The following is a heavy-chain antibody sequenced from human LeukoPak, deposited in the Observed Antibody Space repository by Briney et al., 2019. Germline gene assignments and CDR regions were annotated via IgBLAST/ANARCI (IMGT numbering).Heavy chain of an antibody. Sequence: GGSLRLSCAASGFTVSSNYMSWVRQAPGKGLEWVSVIYSGGSTYYADSVKGRFTISRDNSKNTLYLQMNSLRAEDTAVYYCARDLFGGGAPTTQWGQGTLVTVSS. D-gene: IGHD3-16*01. V-gene: IGHV3-53*01. CDR2: IYSGGST. CDR3: ARDLFGGGAPTTQ. CDR1: GFTVSSNY. J-gene: IGHJ4*02.